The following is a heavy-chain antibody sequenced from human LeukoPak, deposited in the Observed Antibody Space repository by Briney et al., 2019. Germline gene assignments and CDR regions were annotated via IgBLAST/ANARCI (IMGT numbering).Heavy chain of an antibody. CDR2: ISAYNGNT. J-gene: IGHJ6*02. V-gene: IGHV1-18*01. CDR3: ASSGGIVAMVGGYYYGMDV. CDR1: GYTFTSYG. Sequence: ASVKVSCKASGYTFTSYGISWVRQAPGQGLEWMGWISAYNGNTNYAQKLQGRVTMTTDTSTRTAYMELRSLTSDDTAVYYCASSGGIVAMVGGYYYGMDVWGQGTTVTVSS. D-gene: IGHD5-12*01.